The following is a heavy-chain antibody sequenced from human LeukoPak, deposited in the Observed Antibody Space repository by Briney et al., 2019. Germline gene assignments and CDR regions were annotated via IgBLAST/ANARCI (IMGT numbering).Heavy chain of an antibody. V-gene: IGHV3-21*01. Sequence: GRSLRLSCAASGFTFSTFSMNWVRQAPGKGLEWVSSISSSSGHIYYADSVRGRFTISRDSAKNSLYLQMNSLRAEDTAIYYCARAIAAAGNYWGQGTLVTVSS. J-gene: IGHJ4*02. CDR2: ISSSSGHI. CDR1: GFTFSTFS. D-gene: IGHD6-13*01. CDR3: ARAIAAAGNY.